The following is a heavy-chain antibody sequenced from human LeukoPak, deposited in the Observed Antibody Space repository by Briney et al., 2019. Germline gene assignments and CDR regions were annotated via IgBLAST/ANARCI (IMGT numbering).Heavy chain of an antibody. CDR2: IYHSGSA. Sequence: SGTLSLTCGVSGGSISSNNWWSWVRQPPGQGLEWIGEIYHSGSANYNPSLKSRVTISVDKSKNQLSLKLSSVTAADTAVYYCARGGLYGDYDWFDPWGQGTLVTVSS. J-gene: IGHJ5*02. CDR3: ARGGLYGDYDWFDP. V-gene: IGHV4-4*02. CDR1: GGSISSNNW. D-gene: IGHD4-17*01.